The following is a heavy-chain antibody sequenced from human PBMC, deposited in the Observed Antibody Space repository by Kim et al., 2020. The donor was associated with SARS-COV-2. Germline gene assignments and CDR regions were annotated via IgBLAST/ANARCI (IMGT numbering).Heavy chain of an antibody. Sequence: GGSLRLSCAASGFTFSSYGMHWVRQAPGKGLEWVAVISYDGSNKYYADSVKGRFTISRDNSKNTLYLQMNSLRAEDTAVYYCAKENVLNWFDPWGQGTL. CDR1: GFTFSSYG. D-gene: IGHD2-8*01. CDR2: ISYDGSNK. V-gene: IGHV3-30*18. J-gene: IGHJ5*02. CDR3: AKENVLNWFDP.